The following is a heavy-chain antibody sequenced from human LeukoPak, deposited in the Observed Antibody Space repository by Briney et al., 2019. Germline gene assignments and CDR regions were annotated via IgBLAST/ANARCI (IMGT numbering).Heavy chain of an antibody. CDR1: GFTFSSYG. CDR3: ARDAYCSSTSCYTGAAFDI. Sequence: PGRSLRPSCAASGFTFSSYGMHWVRQAPGKGLEWVAVIWYDGSNKYYADSVKGRFTISRDNSKNTLYLQMNSLRAEDTAVYYCARDAYCSSTSCYTGAAFDIWGQGTMVTVSS. J-gene: IGHJ3*02. CDR2: IWYDGSNK. D-gene: IGHD2-2*02. V-gene: IGHV3-33*01.